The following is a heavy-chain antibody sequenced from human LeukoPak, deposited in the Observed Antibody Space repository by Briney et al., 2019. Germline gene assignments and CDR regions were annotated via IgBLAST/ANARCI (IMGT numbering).Heavy chain of an antibody. V-gene: IGHV3-21*01. Sequence: PGGSLRLSCAASGFTFSSYSMNWVRQAPGKGLEWVSSISSGSSYIYYADSVKGRFTISRDNAKNSLYLQMNSLRAEDTAVYYCARRDIVGATGAFDIWGQGTMVTVSS. D-gene: IGHD1-26*01. J-gene: IGHJ3*02. CDR2: ISSGSSYI. CDR3: ARRDIVGATGAFDI. CDR1: GFTFSSYS.